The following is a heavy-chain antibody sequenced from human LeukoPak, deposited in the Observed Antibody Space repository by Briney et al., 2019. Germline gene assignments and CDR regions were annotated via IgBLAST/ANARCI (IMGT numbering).Heavy chain of an antibody. D-gene: IGHD4-17*01. CDR2: INPSGGST. CDR1: GYTFTSYY. J-gene: IGHJ3*02. V-gene: IGHV1-46*01. Sequence: ASVKVSCKASGYTFTSYYMHWVRQAPGQGLEWMGIINPSGGSTSYAQKFQGRVTMTRDMSTSTVYMELSSLRSEDTAVYYCARADAYGDYGNDAFDIWGQGTMVTVSS. CDR3: ARADAYGDYGNDAFDI.